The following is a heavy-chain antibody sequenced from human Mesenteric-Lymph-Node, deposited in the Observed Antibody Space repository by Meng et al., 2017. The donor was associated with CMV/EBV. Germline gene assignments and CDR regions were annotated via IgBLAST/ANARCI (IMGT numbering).Heavy chain of an antibody. J-gene: IGHJ4*02. Sequence: ASVKVSCKTSGYTANGYYIHWVRQAPGQGLEWMGWIDPNSGGTNYAQTFQGRVTMTRDTSITTLFMELRGLRADDTAVYYCAREGTYSSSSGLGLWGPGTLVTVSS. CDR2: IDPNSGGT. D-gene: IGHD6-6*01. CDR3: AREGTYSSSSGLGL. V-gene: IGHV1-2*02. CDR1: GYTANGYY.